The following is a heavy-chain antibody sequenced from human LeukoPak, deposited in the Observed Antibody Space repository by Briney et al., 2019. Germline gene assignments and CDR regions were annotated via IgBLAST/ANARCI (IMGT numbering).Heavy chain of an antibody. V-gene: IGHV1-24*01. J-gene: IGHJ6*02. CDR1: GYTLTELS. CDR2: FDPEDGET. CDR3: ATEAGYGDPQTATYYYGMDV. D-gene: IGHD4-17*01. Sequence: GASVKVSCKVSGYTLTELSMHWVRQAPGKGLEWMEGFDPEDGETIYAQKFQGRVTMTEDTSTDTAYMELSSLRSEDTAVYYCATEAGYGDPQTATYYYGMDVWAKGPRSPSP.